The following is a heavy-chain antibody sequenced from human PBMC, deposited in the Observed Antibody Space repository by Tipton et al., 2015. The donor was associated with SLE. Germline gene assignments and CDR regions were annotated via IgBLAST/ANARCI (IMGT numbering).Heavy chain of an antibody. Sequence: TLSLTCTVSGGSISSYYWSWIRQPPGKGLEWIRYVYFSGSTYYNPSLNSRVTISVDTSKNQFSLKLSPVTAADTAVYYCASSKRGPGYGGYFDYWGQGTLVTVSS. D-gene: IGHD5-12*01. J-gene: IGHJ4*02. CDR1: GGSISSYY. CDR2: VYFSGST. V-gene: IGHV4-59*01. CDR3: ASSKRGPGYGGYFDY.